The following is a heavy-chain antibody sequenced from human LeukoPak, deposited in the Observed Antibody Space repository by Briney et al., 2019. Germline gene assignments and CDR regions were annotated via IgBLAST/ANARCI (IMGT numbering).Heavy chain of an antibody. J-gene: IGHJ4*02. CDR1: GGSFSGYY. CDR2: INHSGST. CDR3: ARDYSSLPFDY. V-gene: IGHV4-34*01. D-gene: IGHD6-19*01. Sequence: SETLSLTCAVYGGSFSGYYWSWIRQPPGKGLEWIGEINHSGSTNYNPSLKSRVTISVDTSKNQFSLKLSSVTAADTAVYYCARDYSSLPFDYWGQGTLVTVSS.